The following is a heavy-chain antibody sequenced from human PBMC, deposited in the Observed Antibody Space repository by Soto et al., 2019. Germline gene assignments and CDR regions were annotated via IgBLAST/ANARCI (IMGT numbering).Heavy chain of an antibody. V-gene: IGHV4-59*01. Sequence: PSETLSLTCTVSGGSISSYYWSWIRQPPGKGLEWIGYIYYSGSTNYNPSLKRRVTISVDTSKNQFSLNLSSVTAPDTPVSYFARDHAREGMDLWGQGTTVTVS. CDR1: GGSISSYY. J-gene: IGHJ6*02. CDR3: ARDHAREGMDL. CDR2: IYYSGST. D-gene: IGHD2-2*01.